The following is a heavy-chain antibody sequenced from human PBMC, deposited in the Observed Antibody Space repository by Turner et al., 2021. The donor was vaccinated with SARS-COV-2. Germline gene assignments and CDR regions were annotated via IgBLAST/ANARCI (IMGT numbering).Heavy chain of an antibody. D-gene: IGHD1-26*01. CDR1: GITFSSFA. CDR2: IGNSGTTT. J-gene: IGHJ4*02. Sequence: EVQLLDSGGGLVQPGGSLRLPCVSSGITFSSFAMTWVRQAPGRGLEWVLTIGNSGTTTNYADSVKGRFTISRDNSKNTLYLQMSSLRPDDTAVYFCAKAASLTGDKWAQYLGHWGQGTLVTVSS. CDR3: AKAASLTGDKWAQYLGH. V-gene: IGHV3-23*01.